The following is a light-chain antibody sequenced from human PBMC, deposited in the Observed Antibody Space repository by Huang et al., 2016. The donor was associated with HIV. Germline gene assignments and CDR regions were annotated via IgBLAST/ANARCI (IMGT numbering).Light chain of an antibody. Sequence: DVELTQSPSSLSASVGDRITITCLASHSVINSLNWYQQLPEEAPRLLIYATSKLESGVPSRFTGSGSGTDFALTINGLRPEDFATYYCQQSYTSPHTFGQGTKLE. J-gene: IGKJ2*01. CDR2: ATS. CDR1: HSVINS. CDR3: QQSYTSPHT. V-gene: IGKV1-39*01.